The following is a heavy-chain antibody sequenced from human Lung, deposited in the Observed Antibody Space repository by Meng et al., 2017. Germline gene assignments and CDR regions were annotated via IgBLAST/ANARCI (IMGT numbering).Heavy chain of an antibody. D-gene: IGHD1-14*01. J-gene: IGHJ4*02. CDR3: AKDPTKLEPPL. V-gene: IGHV3-74*01. CDR2: INSDGSST. Sequence: VELAEVGGGLFQPGGSPGLSCAVSSFTFSSYWMHGVRQAQGKGLVWFSRINSDGSSTSYADSVKGRFTISRDNAKNTLYLQMNSLRADDTAVYYCAKDPTKLEPPLWGQGTLVTVSS. CDR1: SFTFSSYW.